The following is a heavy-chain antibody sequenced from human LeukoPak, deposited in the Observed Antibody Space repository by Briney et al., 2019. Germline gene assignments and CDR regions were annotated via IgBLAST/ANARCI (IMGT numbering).Heavy chain of an antibody. D-gene: IGHD2-15*01. Sequence: PGGSLRLSCAASGFTFSSVSMNWVRQAPGKGLEWVSYISSTSTSTYYADSVKGRFTISRDNAKNSLYLQMNSLRAEDTALYYCARDWSGYCSGGSCSDAFDIWGQGTMVTVSS. CDR2: ISSTSTST. CDR1: GFTFSSVS. V-gene: IGHV3-48*04. J-gene: IGHJ3*02. CDR3: ARDWSGYCSGGSCSDAFDI.